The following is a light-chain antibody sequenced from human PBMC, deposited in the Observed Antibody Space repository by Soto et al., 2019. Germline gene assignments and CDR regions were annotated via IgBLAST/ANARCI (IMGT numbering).Light chain of an antibody. CDR3: QYYHNSLNHVV. J-gene: IGLJ2*01. Sequence: QSVLTQPPSVSGAPGQRVTIPCTGSSSNIGSFYDVHWYQQLPGTVPKLLIYSDNNRPSGVPDRFSGSKSGTAASLAITGLQANDESYYYYQYYHNSLNHVVFGRGTNLTVL. V-gene: IGLV1-40*01. CDR2: SDN. CDR1: SSNIGSFYD.